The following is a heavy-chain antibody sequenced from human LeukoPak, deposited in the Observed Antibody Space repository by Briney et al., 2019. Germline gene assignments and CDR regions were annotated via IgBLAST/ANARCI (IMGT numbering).Heavy chain of an antibody. V-gene: IGHV3-23*01. CDR1: GFTFSSYA. Sequence: GGSLRLSCAASGFTFSSYAMSWVRQAPGKGLEWVSAISGSGGSTHYADSVKGRFTISRDSSKNTLYLQMNSLRAEDTAVYYCAKGRVNYGLKTFDYWGQGTLVTVSS. J-gene: IGHJ4*02. CDR3: AKGRVNYGLKTFDY. D-gene: IGHD4-17*01. CDR2: ISGSGGST.